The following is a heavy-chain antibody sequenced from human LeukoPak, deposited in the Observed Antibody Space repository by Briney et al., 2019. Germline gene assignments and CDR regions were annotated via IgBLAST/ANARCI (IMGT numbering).Heavy chain of an antibody. D-gene: IGHD3-16*02. Sequence: GASVKVSCKASGGTFSSYAISWVRQAPGQGLEWMGGIIPILGTANYAQKFQGRVTITADKSTSTAYMELSSLRSEDTAVYYCARDPRLRLGELSFGGNWFDPWGQGTLVTVSS. CDR2: IIPILGTA. CDR3: ARDPRLRLGELSFGGNWFDP. J-gene: IGHJ5*02. CDR1: GGTFSSYA. V-gene: IGHV1-69*06.